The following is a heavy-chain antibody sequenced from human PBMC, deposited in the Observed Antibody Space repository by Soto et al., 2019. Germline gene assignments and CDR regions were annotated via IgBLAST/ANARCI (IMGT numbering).Heavy chain of an antibody. V-gene: IGHV3-11*06. CDR3: ATYSSPGYYYYYGMDV. J-gene: IGHJ6*02. CDR1: GFRFTDYY. D-gene: IGHD5-18*01. CDR2: ISGTSTYT. Sequence: KTGGSLRLSCAASGFRFTDYYMSWIRQAPGKGLEWVSYISGTSTYTSSADSVKGRFTISRDNAKNSLSLQMNSLSAEDTAVYYCATYSSPGYYYYYGMDVWGQGTTVTVSS.